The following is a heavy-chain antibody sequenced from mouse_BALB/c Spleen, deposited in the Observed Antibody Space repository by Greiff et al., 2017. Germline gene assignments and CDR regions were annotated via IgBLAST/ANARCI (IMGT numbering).Heavy chain of an antibody. Sequence: QVQLKQPGAELVKPGASVKLSCKASGYTFTSYWMHWVKQRPGQGLEWIGEINPSNGRTNYNEKFKSKATLTVDKSSSTAYMQLSSLTSEDSAVYYCARSNYGSSWAYWGQGTLVTVSA. CDR3: ARSNYGSSWAY. CDR2: INPSNGRT. D-gene: IGHD1-1*01. J-gene: IGHJ3*01. CDR1: GYTFTSYW. V-gene: IGHV1S81*02.